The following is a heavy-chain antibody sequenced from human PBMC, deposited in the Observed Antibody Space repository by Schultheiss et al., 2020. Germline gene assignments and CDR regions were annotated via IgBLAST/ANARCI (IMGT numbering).Heavy chain of an antibody. CDR3: ARLWFGEPRNWFDP. CDR2: IYTSGST. J-gene: IGHJ5*02. Sequence: SETLSLTCTVSGGSISSSSYYWGWIRQPPGKGLEWIGRIYTSGSTNYNPSLKSRVTMSVDTSKNQFSLKLSSVTAADTAVYYCARLWFGEPRNWFDPWGQGNLVTVSS. V-gene: IGHV4-39*01. CDR1: GGSISSSSYY. D-gene: IGHD3-10*01.